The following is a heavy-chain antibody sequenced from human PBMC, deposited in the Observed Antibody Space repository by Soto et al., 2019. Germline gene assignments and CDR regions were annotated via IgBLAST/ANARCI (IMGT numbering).Heavy chain of an antibody. Sequence: QVQLVQYGAEVKKPGASVKVSCKASGYACTSYDINWVRQASGQGLEWMGWMNPNSGNTGYGQKFQGRVTMTRNTSICTADMELSSLRSEDTAVYYCARTLYCDNVDYWGQGTLVTVSS. V-gene: IGHV1-8*01. CDR1: GYACTSYD. D-gene: IGHD4-17*01. J-gene: IGHJ4*02. CDR3: ARTLYCDNVDY. CDR2: MNPNSGNT.